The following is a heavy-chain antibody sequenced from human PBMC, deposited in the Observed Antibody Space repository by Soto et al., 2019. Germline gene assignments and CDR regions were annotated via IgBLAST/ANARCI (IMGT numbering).Heavy chain of an antibody. CDR3: ARDLGITFGGVIVIPGVGDYYYGMDV. CDR1: GYTFTSYG. J-gene: IGHJ6*02. CDR2: ISAYNGNT. Sequence: ASVKVSCKASGYTFTSYGISWVRQAPGQGLEWMGWISAYNGNTNYAQKLQGRVTMTTDTSTSTAYMELRSLRSDDTAVYHCARDLGITFGGVIVIPGVGDYYYGMDVWGQGTTVTVSS. V-gene: IGHV1-18*01. D-gene: IGHD3-16*02.